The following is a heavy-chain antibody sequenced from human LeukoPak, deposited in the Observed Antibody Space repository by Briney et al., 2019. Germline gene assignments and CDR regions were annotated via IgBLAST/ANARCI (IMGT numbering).Heavy chain of an antibody. Sequence: GGSLRLSCAASGFTFTGHNMNWVRQAPGKGLEWVSFVSISSGTIYYADSVKGRFSISRDNAKSSLDLQMNSLRAEDTAVYYCAKVPIGADGDYWGQGTLVTVSS. J-gene: IGHJ4*02. CDR3: AKVPIGADGDY. V-gene: IGHV3-48*04. D-gene: IGHD2/OR15-2a*01. CDR1: GFTFTGHN. CDR2: VSISSGTI.